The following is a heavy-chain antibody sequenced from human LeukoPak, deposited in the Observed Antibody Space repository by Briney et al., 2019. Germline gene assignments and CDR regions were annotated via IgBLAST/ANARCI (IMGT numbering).Heavy chain of an antibody. CDR3: ARSSPGIAVAGSGY. V-gene: IGHV3-15*01. J-gene: IGHJ4*02. CDR2: IKTKTDGGTT. CDR1: GFTFSNAW. Sequence: GGSLRLSCAASGFTFSNAWMSWVRQAPGKGLEWVGRIKTKTDGGTTDYAAPVKGRFTISRDDSKNTLYLQMNSLKTEDTAVYYCARSSPGIAVAGSGYWGQGTLVTVSS. D-gene: IGHD6-19*01.